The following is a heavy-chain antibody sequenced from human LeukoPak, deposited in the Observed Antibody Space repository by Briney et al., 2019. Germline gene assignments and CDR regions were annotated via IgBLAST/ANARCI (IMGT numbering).Heavy chain of an antibody. CDR1: GFTFNNYW. J-gene: IGHJ4*02. CDR3: ARSLPDYFDY. CDR2: ISGDGGTT. V-gene: IGHV3-43*02. Sequence: PGGSLRLSCAASGFTFNNYWMHWVRQPPGKGLEWVSLISGDGGTTYSADSVKGRFTISRDNSKNSLYLQMNSLRTEDTALYYCARSLPDYFDYWGQGTLVTVSS.